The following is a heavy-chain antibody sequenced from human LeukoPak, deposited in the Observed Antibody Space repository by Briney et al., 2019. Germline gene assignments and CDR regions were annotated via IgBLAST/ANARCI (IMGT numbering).Heavy chain of an antibody. D-gene: IGHD3-10*01. V-gene: IGHV3-23*01. CDR2: IIDSGGST. J-gene: IGHJ4*02. CDR3: AKGSNYGSGSYRDY. Sequence: GGSLRLSCAASGFTFSNYAMGWVRQAPGKGLEWVSTIIDSGGSTYYADSVKGRFTISRDNSKNTLYLQMSSLRAEDTAVYYCAKGSNYGSGSYRDYWGQGTLVTVSS. CDR1: GFTFSNYA.